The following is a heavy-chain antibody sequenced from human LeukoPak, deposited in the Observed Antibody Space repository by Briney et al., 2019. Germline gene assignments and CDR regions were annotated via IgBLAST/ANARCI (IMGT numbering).Heavy chain of an antibody. CDR2: ISSSSKYI. D-gene: IGHD5-18*01. V-gene: IGHV3-21*01. CDR3: AKDGDDTAKVTHY. J-gene: IGHJ4*02. Sequence: PGGTLRLSCAASGFTFSSYNMNWVRQAPGKGLEWVISISSSSKYISDAVSLTYRFTISRDNAKNSLYLQMNRLRAEDTAVYYCAKDGDDTAKVTHYWGQGTLVTVSS. CDR1: GFTFSSYN.